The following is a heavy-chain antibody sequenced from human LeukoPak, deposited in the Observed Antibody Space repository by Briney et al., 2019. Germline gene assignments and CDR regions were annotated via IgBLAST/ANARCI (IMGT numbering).Heavy chain of an antibody. CDR1: GFTFSNYA. Sequence: GGSLRLSCAVSGFTFSNYAMSLVRQAPGKGLEWVSALSIDGVNTYYADSVKGRFIISRDNSKNTLYLQMNSLRAEDTAVYYCAKDDGDYAKGYYFDYWGQGTLVTVSS. CDR3: AKDDGDYAKGYYFDY. J-gene: IGHJ4*02. D-gene: IGHD4-17*01. V-gene: IGHV3-23*01. CDR2: LSIDGVNT.